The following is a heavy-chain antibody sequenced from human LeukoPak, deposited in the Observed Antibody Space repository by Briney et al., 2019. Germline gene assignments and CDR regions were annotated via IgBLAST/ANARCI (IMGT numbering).Heavy chain of an antibody. J-gene: IGHJ6*03. CDR3: AKGGGNLYYDRHYYYYMDV. CDR1: GFTFSDNY. Sequence: GGSLRLSCAASGFTFSDNYMSWIRQAPGKGLEWVSYISSSGSTIYYADSVKGRFTISRDNSKNTLYLQMNSLRAEDTAVYYCAKGGGNLYYDRHYYYYMDVWGKGTTVTVSS. CDR2: ISSSGSTI. V-gene: IGHV3-11*04. D-gene: IGHD3-22*01.